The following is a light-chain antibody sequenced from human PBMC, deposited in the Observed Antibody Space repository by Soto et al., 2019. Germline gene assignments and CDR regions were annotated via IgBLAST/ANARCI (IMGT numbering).Light chain of an antibody. J-gene: IGKJ3*01. CDR1: QSVSSSY. CDR2: DAS. CDR3: QQYADSPIT. V-gene: IGKV3-20*01. Sequence: IVLTQSPGTLSLSPGERATLSCRASQSVSSSYLAWYQQKPGQAPRLLIYDASARATGIPDTFSGSGSGTDFTLTISRLEPEDFAVYYCQQYADSPITFGPGTKVDVK.